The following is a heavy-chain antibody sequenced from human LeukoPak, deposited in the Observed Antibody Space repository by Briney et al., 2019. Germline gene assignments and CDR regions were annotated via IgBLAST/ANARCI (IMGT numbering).Heavy chain of an antibody. V-gene: IGHV3-30*18. CDR1: GFTFSSYG. Sequence: PGGSLRLSCAASGFTFSSYGMHWVRQAPGKGLEWVAVISYDGSNKYYADSVKGRFTISRDNSKNTLYLQMNSLRPEDTAVYYCAKDGHVYGSGSHTEYWGQGTLVTVSS. CDR3: AKDGHVYGSGSHTEY. J-gene: IGHJ4*02. CDR2: ISYDGSNK. D-gene: IGHD3-10*01.